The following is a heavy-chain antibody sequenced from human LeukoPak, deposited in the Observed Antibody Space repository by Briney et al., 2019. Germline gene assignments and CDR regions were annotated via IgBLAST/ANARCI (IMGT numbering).Heavy chain of an antibody. Sequence: PSETLSLTCTVSGGSISSYYWSWIRQPAGKGLEWIGHIYTTGYSDYNPSLQSRVTMSVDTSKNQFSLKLSSVTAADTAMYYCASMNIQNCFDPWGQGTLVTVSS. D-gene: IGHD2/OR15-2a*01. CDR2: IYTTGYS. CDR1: GGSISSYY. V-gene: IGHV4-4*07. CDR3: ASMNIQNCFDP. J-gene: IGHJ5*02.